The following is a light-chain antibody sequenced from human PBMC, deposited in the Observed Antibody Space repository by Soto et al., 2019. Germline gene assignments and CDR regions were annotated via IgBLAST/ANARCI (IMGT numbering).Light chain of an antibody. CDR1: SSDVGSHNR. CDR3: SSYTSSYTWV. Sequence: QSALTQPPSVSGSPGQSVTISCTGTSSDVGSHNRVSWYQQPPGTAPKLMIYEVNNRPSGVPGRFSGSKSGNTASLTISGPQAEDEADYYCSSYTSSYTWVFGGGTKLTVL. J-gene: IGLJ3*02. CDR2: EVN. V-gene: IGLV2-18*02.